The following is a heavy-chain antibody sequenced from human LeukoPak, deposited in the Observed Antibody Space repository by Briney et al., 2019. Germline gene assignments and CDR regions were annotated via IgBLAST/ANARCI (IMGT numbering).Heavy chain of an antibody. D-gene: IGHD2-15*01. J-gene: IGHJ4*02. CDR1: GFTFSSYA. V-gene: IGHV3-23*01. CDR2: ISGSGGST. CDR3: AKVWGYCSGGSCYAFGY. Sequence: GGSLRLSCAASGFTFSSYAMSWVRQAPGKGLEWVSAISGSGGSTYYADSVKGRFTISRDNSKNTLYLQMNSLRAEDTAVYYCAKVWGYCSGGSCYAFGYWGQGTLVTVSS.